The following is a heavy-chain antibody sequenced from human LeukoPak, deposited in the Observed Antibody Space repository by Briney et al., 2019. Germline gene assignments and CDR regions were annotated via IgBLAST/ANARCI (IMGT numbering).Heavy chain of an antibody. CDR2: IYYSGST. CDR1: GGSISSYY. V-gene: IGHV4-59*01. Sequence: SETLSLTCTVSGGSISSYYWSWIRQPPGKGLEWIGYIYYSGSTNYNPSLKSRVTISVDTSKNQFSLKLSSVTAADTAVYYCARNEGYCSGGGCYSDAFDIWGQGTMVTVSS. J-gene: IGHJ3*02. D-gene: IGHD2-15*01. CDR3: ARNEGYCSGGGCYSDAFDI.